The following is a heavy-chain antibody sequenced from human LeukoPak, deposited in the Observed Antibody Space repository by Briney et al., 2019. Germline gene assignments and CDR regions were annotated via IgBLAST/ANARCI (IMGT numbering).Heavy chain of an antibody. CDR1: GDSISTSCYY. CDR2: VFFSGNT. V-gene: IGHV4-39*07. D-gene: IGHD2-15*01. CDR3: ARDPSRSCAGGNCFSS. Sequence: SETLSLTCTVSGDSISTSCYYWGWIRRPPGKGLEWIGSVFFSGNTYYEPSLKSRVTISVATSTNQFSLNVRSVSAADTAVYYCARDPSRSCAGGNCFSSWGQGTLVIVSS. J-gene: IGHJ5*02.